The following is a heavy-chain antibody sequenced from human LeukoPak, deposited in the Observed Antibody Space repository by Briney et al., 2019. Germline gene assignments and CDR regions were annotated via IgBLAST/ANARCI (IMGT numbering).Heavy chain of an antibody. J-gene: IGHJ4*02. CDR1: RGLITNNNYF. D-gene: IGHD4-17*01. CDR2: IFYSGST. CDR3: ARHKYGDYVYPFDY. Sequence: SETLSLICSVSRGLITNNNYFWGWIRQAPGKGLEWIGNIFYSGSTYYNPSLKSRVTISVDTSKNQFSLKLSSVTAADTAVYYCARHKYGDYVYPFDYWGQGTLVTVSS. V-gene: IGHV4-39*01.